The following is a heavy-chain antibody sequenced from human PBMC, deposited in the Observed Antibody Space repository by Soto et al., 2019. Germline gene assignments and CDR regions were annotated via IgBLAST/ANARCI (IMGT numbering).Heavy chain of an antibody. D-gene: IGHD5-12*01. CDR3: ARGGAMTVATINNWFDP. J-gene: IGHJ5*02. CDR2: IIPIFGTA. CDR1: GGTFSSYA. V-gene: IGHV1-69*01. Sequence: QVQLVQSGAEVKKPGSSVKVSCKASGGTFSSYAISWVRQAPGQGLEWMEGIIPIFGTANYAQKFQGRVTITADESTSTAYMELSSLRSEDTAVYYCARGGAMTVATINNWFDPWGQGTLVTVSS.